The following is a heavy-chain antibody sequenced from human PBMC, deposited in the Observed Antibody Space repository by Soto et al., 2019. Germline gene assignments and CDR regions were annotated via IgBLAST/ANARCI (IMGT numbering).Heavy chain of an antibody. CDR3: ARSISYPYYFDY. Sequence: DVQLVESGGGLVQPGRSLRLSCAASGFTFDDYAMHWVRQAPGKGLEWVSGISWSSGSIGYADSVKGRFTISRDNAKNSLYLQMNSLRAEDMALYYCARSISYPYYFDYWGQGTLVTVSS. CDR1: GFTFDDYA. CDR2: ISWSSGSI. J-gene: IGHJ4*02. V-gene: IGHV3-9*03. D-gene: IGHD2-2*02.